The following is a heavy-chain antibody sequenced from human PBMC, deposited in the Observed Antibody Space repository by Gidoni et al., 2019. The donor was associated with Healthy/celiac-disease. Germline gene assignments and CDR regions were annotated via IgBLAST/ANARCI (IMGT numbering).Heavy chain of an antibody. CDR2: MSGSGGST. J-gene: IGHJ4*02. CDR3: AKGYSSGWYLIGDY. D-gene: IGHD6-19*01. V-gene: IGHV3-23*01. CDR1: GFTFSSYA. Sequence: EVQLLESGGGLVQPGGSLRLSCAASGFTFSSYAMSWVRQAPGKGLEGVSAMSGSGGSTYYADAVKGRFTISRDNSKNTLYLQMNSLRAEDTAVYYCAKGYSSGWYLIGDYWGQGTLVTVSS.